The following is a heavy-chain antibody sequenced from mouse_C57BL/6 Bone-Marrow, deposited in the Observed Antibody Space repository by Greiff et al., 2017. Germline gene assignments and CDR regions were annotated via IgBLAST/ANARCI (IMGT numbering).Heavy chain of an antibody. J-gene: IGHJ4*01. CDR1: GYSFTDYN. V-gene: IGHV1-39*01. Sequence: VQLKQSGPELVKPGASVKISCKASGYSFTDYNMNWVKQSNGKSLEWIGVINPNYGTTSYNQKFKGKATLTVDQSSSTAYMQLNSLTSEDTAVYYCASKSLYYGYAMDYWGQGTSVTVSS. CDR3: ASKSLYYGYAMDY. D-gene: IGHD1-1*01. CDR2: INPNYGTT.